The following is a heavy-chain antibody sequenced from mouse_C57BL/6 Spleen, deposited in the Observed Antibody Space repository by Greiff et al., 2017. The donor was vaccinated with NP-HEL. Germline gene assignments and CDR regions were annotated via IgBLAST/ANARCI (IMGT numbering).Heavy chain of an antibody. J-gene: IGHJ4*01. CDR3: ARGGYYEAMDY. CDR1: GYSITSGYY. D-gene: IGHD2-3*01. CDR2: ISYDGSN. Sequence: EVKLMESGPGLVKPSQSLSLTCSVTGYSITSGYYWYWIRQFPGNILEWLGYISYDGSNNYNPSLKNRISITRDTSKNQFFLKLNSVTTEDTATYYCARGGYYEAMDYWGQGTSVTVSS. V-gene: IGHV3-6*01.